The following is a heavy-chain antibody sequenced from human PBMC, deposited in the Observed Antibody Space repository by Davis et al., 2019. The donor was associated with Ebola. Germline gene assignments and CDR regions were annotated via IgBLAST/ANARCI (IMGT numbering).Heavy chain of an antibody. V-gene: IGHV4-31*03. CDR3: AMNGMDV. Sequence: MPSETLSLTCTVSGGSISSGVNYWSWIRQHQGKGLEWIGNIYYSGSTYYNPSLKSRVTISVDTSKNQVSLKESSVTAADTAVYYCAMNGMDVWGQGITVTVSS. CDR1: GGSISSGVNY. CDR2: IYYSGST. J-gene: IGHJ6*02.